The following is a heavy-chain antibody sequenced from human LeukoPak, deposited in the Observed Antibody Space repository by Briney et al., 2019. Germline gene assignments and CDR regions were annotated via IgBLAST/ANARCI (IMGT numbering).Heavy chain of an antibody. D-gene: IGHD2-15*01. Sequence: GGSLRLSCAASGFTFDDYAMHWVRQAPGKGLEWVSGISWNSGSIDYADSVKGRFTISRDNAKNSLYLQMNSLRAEDTALYYCAKDSIRYCSGGSCYSNWFDPWGQGTLVTVSS. V-gene: IGHV3-9*01. CDR1: GFTFDDYA. CDR2: ISWNSGSI. CDR3: AKDSIRYCSGGSCYSNWFDP. J-gene: IGHJ5*02.